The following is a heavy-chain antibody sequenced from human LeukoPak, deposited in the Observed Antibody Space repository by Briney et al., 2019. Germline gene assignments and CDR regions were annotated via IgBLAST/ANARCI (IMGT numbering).Heavy chain of an antibody. CDR3: ARKAMVHPFDY. D-gene: IGHD3-10*01. V-gene: IGHV3-48*01. J-gene: IGHJ4*02. CDR2: ISSSSSTI. CDR1: GFTFSSYS. Sequence: GGSLRLSCAASGFTFSSYSMNWARQAPGKGLEWVSYISSSSSTIYYADSVEGRFTISRDNAKNSLYLQMNSLRAEDTAVYYCARKAMVHPFDYWGQGTLVTVSS.